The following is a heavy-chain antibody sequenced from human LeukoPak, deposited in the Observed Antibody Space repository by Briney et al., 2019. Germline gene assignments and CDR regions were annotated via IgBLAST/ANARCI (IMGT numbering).Heavy chain of an antibody. CDR2: IYYSGST. CDR3: AGGDTAMVTRYFDY. V-gene: IGHV4-30-4*01. Sequence: PSETLSLTCTVCGRSISSGDYYWSWIRQPPGKGLEWIGYIYYSGSTYYNPSLKSRVTISVGTSKNQFSLKLSSVTAADTAVYYCAGGDTAMVTRYFDYWGRGTLVTVSS. CDR1: GRSISSGDYY. J-gene: IGHJ4*02. D-gene: IGHD5-18*01.